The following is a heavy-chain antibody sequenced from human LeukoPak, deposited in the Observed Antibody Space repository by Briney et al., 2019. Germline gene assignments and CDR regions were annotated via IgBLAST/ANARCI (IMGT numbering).Heavy chain of an antibody. CDR1: GGTFSSYA. D-gene: IGHD3-3*01. CDR2: IIPIFGTA. J-gene: IGHJ6*03. Sequence: GASVKVSCKASGGTFSSYAISWVRQAPGPGLEWMGEIIPIFGTANYTQKFQGRATITADESTSTAYMELSSLRSEDTAVYYCARWRDDYYYYMDVWGKGTTVTVSS. CDR3: ARWRDDYYYYMDV. V-gene: IGHV1-69*13.